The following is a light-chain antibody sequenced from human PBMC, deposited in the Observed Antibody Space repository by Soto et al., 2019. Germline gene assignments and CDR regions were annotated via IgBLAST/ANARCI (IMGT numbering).Light chain of an antibody. CDR2: DVS. V-gene: IGLV2-11*01. CDR1: SIDVGGSNY. Sequence: QSALTQPRSVSGSTGQSDTISCTGPSIDVGGSNYVSWYQQHPGKAPKLMIYDVSERPSRVPDRFSGSKSGNTASLTISGLQAEDEADYYCCSYAVTFYVFGTGTKVTVL. J-gene: IGLJ1*01. CDR3: CSYAVTFYV.